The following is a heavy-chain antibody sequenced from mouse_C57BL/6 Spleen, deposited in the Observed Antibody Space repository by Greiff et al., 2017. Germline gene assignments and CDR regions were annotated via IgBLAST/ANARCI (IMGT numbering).Heavy chain of an antibody. CDR3: ARRDYGNYEWYFDV. J-gene: IGHJ1*03. Sequence: QVQLQQPGAELVKPGASVKLSCKASGYTFTSYWMQWVKQRPGQGLEWIGEIDPSDSYTNYNQKFKGKATLTVDTSSSTAYMQLSSLTSEDSAVYYCARRDYGNYEWYFDVWGTGTTVTVSS. V-gene: IGHV1-50*01. CDR2: IDPSDSYT. CDR1: GYTFTSYW. D-gene: IGHD2-1*01.